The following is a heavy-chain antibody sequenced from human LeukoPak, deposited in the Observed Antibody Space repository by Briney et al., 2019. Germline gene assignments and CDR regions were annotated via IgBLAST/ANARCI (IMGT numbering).Heavy chain of an antibody. CDR1: GYTFTSYY. CDR3: ARGLGGYQLLWHWFDP. Sequence: ASVKVSCKASGYTFTSYYMHWVRQAPGQGLKWMGIINPSGGSTSYAQKFQGRVTMTRDMSTSTVYMELSSLRSEDTAVYYCARGLGGYQLLWHWFDPWGQGTLVTVSS. CDR2: INPSGGST. J-gene: IGHJ5*02. V-gene: IGHV1-46*01. D-gene: IGHD2-2*01.